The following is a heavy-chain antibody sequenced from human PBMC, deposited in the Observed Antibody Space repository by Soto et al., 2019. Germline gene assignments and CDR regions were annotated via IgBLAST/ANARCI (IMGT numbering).Heavy chain of an antibody. CDR3: ARSPPRVERNNYAGGWFDP. CDR2: MNPNSGNT. J-gene: IGHJ5*02. V-gene: IGHV1-8*01. Sequence: QVPLVQSGAEVKKPGASVKVSCKASGYTFTSYDINWVRQATGQGLEWMGWMNPNSGNTGYPQKFQGRVTMTGNTSISTAYMELSSLRFEDTAVYYCARSPPRVERNNYAGGWFDPWGQGTLVTVSS. D-gene: IGHD4-4*01. CDR1: GYTFTSYD.